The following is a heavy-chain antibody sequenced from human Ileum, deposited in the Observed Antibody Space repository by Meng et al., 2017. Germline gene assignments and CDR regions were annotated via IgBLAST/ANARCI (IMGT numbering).Heavy chain of an antibody. CDR2: IYASVST. D-gene: IGHD2-2*01. V-gene: IGHV4-4*07. CDR3: VRDGSSSSGGTL. J-gene: IGHJ2*01. Sequence: QVQLQESGPGLVKPSATLSLTCQVSGGSISNYYWSWIRQPAGKGLEWIGRIYASVSTNYNPSLKTRITMSVDTSKSQFSLKLTSITAADTAVYYCVRDGSSSSGGTLWGRGTLVTVSS. CDR1: GGSISNYY.